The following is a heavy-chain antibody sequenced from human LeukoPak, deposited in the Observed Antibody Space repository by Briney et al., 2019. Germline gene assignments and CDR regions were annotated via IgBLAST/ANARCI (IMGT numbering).Heavy chain of an antibody. D-gene: IGHD6-6*01. V-gene: IGHV3-7*01. J-gene: IGHJ4*02. Sequence: PGGSLRLSCAASGFTFSSYWMNWARQAPGKGLEWVASINHNGNVNYYVDSVKGRFTVSRDNAKNTLYLQVNNLRAEDTAVYYCARGPNSNWSGLDFWGQGTLLTVSP. CDR2: INHNGNVN. CDR1: GFTFSSYW. CDR3: ARGPNSNWSGLDF.